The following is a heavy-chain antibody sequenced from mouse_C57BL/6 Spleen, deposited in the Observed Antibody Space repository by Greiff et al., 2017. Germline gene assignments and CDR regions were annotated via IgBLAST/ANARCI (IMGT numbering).Heavy chain of an antibody. V-gene: IGHV1-81*01. CDR2: IYPRSGNT. D-gene: IGHD4-1*01. J-gene: IGHJ2*01. CDR3: AREGPHTGTDY. Sequence: QVQLQQSGAELARPGASVKLSCKASGYTFTSYGISWVKQRTGQGLEWIGEIYPRSGNTYYNEKFKGKATLTADKSSSTAYMELRSLTSEDSAVSFCAREGPHTGTDYWGQGTTLTVSS. CDR1: GYTFTSYG.